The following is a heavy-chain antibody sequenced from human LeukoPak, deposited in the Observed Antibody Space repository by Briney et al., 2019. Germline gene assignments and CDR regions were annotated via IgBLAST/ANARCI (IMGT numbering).Heavy chain of an antibody. D-gene: IGHD6-13*01. CDR3: ARGIAAAGTPYFDY. V-gene: IGHV4-39*01. Sequence: PSETLSLTCTVSGGSISSSSYYWGWIRQPPGKGLEWIGSIYYSGSTYYNPSLKSRVTISVATSKNQFSLKLSSMTAADTAVYYCARGIAAAGTPYFDYWGQGTLVTVSS. CDR2: IYYSGST. CDR1: GGSISSSSYY. J-gene: IGHJ4*02.